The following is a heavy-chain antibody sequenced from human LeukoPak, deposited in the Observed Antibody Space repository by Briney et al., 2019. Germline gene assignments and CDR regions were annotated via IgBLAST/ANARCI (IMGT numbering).Heavy chain of an antibody. CDR3: AREDGYNYLDY. J-gene: IGHJ4*02. Sequence: PSETLSLTCTVSGGSISSYYWSWIRQPPGKGLEWIGYIYYSGSTNYNPSLKSRVTISVDTSKNQFSLKLSSVTAAGTAVYYCAREDGYNYLDYWGQGTLVTVSS. CDR1: GGSISSYY. V-gene: IGHV4-59*01. D-gene: IGHD5-24*01. CDR2: IYYSGST.